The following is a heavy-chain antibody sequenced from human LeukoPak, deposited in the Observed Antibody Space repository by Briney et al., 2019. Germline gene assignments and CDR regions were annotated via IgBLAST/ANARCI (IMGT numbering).Heavy chain of an antibody. CDR2: IYYSGST. J-gene: IGHJ3*02. CDR1: GGSISSSSYY. Sequence: PSETLSLICTVSGGSISSSSYYWGWIRQPPGKGLEWIGSIYYSGSTYYNPSLKSRVTISVDTSKNQFSLKLSSVTAADTAVYYCARGLAVGVPHAFDIWGQGTMVTVSS. CDR3: ARGLAVGVPHAFDI. D-gene: IGHD3-16*01. V-gene: IGHV4-39*07.